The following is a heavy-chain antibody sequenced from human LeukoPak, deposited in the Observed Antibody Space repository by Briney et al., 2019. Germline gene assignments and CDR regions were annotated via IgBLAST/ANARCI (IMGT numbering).Heavy chain of an antibody. Sequence: GESLKISCQGSGYSFTSYWVGWVRQVPGKGLEWMGIMYPGDSDTRYSPSFQGQVTISADKSISTAYLQWSSLKASDTAIYYCARRDGYNMGAFDIWGQGTMVTVSS. CDR1: GYSFTSYW. V-gene: IGHV5-51*01. J-gene: IGHJ3*02. CDR2: MYPGDSDT. D-gene: IGHD5-24*01. CDR3: ARRDGYNMGAFDI.